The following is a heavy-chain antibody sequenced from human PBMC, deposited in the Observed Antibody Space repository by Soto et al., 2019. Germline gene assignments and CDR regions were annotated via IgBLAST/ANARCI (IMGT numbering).Heavy chain of an antibody. Sequence: SNTLSLTCAVYGGSFSGYYWSWIRQPPGKGREWIGEINHSGSTNYNPSLKSRVTISVDTSKNQFSLKLSSVTVADTAVYYCAMRGVYSYANDAFDIWGQGTMVTVSS. CDR1: GGSFSGYY. CDR2: INHSGST. D-gene: IGHD5-18*01. V-gene: IGHV4-34*01. J-gene: IGHJ3*02. CDR3: AMRGVYSYANDAFDI.